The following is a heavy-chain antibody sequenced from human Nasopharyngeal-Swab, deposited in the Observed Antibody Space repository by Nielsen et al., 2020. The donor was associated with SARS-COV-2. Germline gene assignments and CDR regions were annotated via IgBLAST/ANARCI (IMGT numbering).Heavy chain of an antibody. CDR2: ISSSSSYT. J-gene: IGHJ6*02. D-gene: IGHD4-17*01. CDR3: ARELPTDYYYGMDV. Sequence: SRQGPAKGLEWVSYISSSSSYTNYADSVKGRFTISRDNAKNSLYLQMNSLRAEDTAVYYCARELPTDYYYGMDVWGQGTTVAVSS. V-gene: IGHV3-11*05.